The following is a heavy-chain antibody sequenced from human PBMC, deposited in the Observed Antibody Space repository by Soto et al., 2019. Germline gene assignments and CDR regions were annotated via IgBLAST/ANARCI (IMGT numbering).Heavy chain of an antibody. CDR1: GGSFSGYY. CDR2: INHSGST. V-gene: IGHV4-34*01. Sequence: QVQLQQWGAGLLKPSETLSLTCAVYGGSFSGYYWSWIRQPPGKGLEWIGEINHSGSTNYNPSLKSRVTISVDTSKNQFSLKLSSVTAADTAVYYCARIPPLVTQDYWGQGTLVTVSS. D-gene: IGHD2-21*02. CDR3: ARIPPLVTQDY. J-gene: IGHJ4*02.